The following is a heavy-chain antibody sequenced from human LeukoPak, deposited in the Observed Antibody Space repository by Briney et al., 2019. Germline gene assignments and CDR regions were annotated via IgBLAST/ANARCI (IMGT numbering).Heavy chain of an antibody. CDR1: GFTFRSYG. D-gene: IGHD2-15*01. V-gene: IGHV3-30*18. Sequence: GRSLRLSCAASGFTFRSYGMHWVRQAPGKGLEWVAVISHDGSTKYYADSVKGRFTISRDNSKNTLYLQMNSLRDEDTAVYYCAKRWGSGGSLALDYWGQGTLVTVSS. CDR3: AKRWGSGGSLALDY. CDR2: ISHDGSTK. J-gene: IGHJ4*02.